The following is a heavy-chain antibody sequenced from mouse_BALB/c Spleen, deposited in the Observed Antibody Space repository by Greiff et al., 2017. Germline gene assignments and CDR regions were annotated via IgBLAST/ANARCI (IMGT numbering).Heavy chain of an antibody. Sequence: VHVKQSGPELVKPGASVKISCKASGYSFTGYFMNWVKQSHGKSLEWIGRINPYNGDTFYNQKFKGKATLTVDKSSSTAHMELLSLTSEDSAVYYCGRSEGYDGYYFDYWGQGTTLTVSS. CDR2: INPYNGDT. CDR1: GYSFTGYF. V-gene: IGHV1-37*01. CDR3: GRSEGYDGYYFDY. D-gene: IGHD2-2*01. J-gene: IGHJ2*01.